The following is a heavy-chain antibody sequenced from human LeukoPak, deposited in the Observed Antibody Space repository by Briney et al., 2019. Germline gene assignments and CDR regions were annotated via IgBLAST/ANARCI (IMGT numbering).Heavy chain of an antibody. CDR3: VLDTSNWYGIKDFDY. D-gene: IGHD6-13*01. CDR2: IYYSGST. Sequence: PSETLSLTCTVSGGSISSGDYYWSWIRQPPGKGLEWIGYIYYSGSTYYNPSLKSRVTISVDTSKNQFSLKLSSVTAADTAMYYCVLDTSNWYGIKDFDYWGQGTLVTVSS. CDR1: GGSISSGDYY. V-gene: IGHV4-30-4*01. J-gene: IGHJ4*02.